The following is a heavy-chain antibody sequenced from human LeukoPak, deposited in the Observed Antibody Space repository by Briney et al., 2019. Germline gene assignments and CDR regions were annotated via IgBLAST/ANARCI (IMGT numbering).Heavy chain of an antibody. CDR3: ATTLYCSSSGCYRYFDY. V-gene: IGHV3-15*01. J-gene: IGHJ4*02. CDR1: GFTFSNAW. D-gene: IGHD2-2*01. CDR2: IKSKPDAGTT. Sequence: GGSLILSCAASGFTFSNAWMSWVRQAPGKGLEWVGRIKSKPDAGTTDYAAPVKGRFTISRYDSKKTLYLQMDSLQTEDTAVYYCATTLYCSSSGCYRYFDYWGQGTLATVSS.